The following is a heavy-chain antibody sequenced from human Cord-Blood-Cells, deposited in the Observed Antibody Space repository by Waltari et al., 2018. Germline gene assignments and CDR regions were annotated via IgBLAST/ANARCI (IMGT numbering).Heavy chain of an antibody. CDR1: GGSFSGYY. CDR3: ARGDPIDY. J-gene: IGHJ4*02. V-gene: IGHV4-34*01. CDR2: INHSGST. Sequence: QVQLQQWGAGLLKPSETLSLTCAVYGGSFSGYYWSWIRQPPGKGLAWIGEINHSGSTNYNPSLKSRVTISVDTSKNQFSLKLSSVTAADTAVYYCARGDPIDYWGQGTLVTVSS.